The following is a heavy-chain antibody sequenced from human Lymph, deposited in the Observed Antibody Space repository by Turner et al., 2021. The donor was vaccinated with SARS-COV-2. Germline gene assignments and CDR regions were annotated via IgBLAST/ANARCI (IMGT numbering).Heavy chain of an antibody. CDR3: ARGRLDSFGGGYYSWFDP. D-gene: IGHD1-26*01. J-gene: IGHJ5*02. CDR2: IITILGIA. V-gene: IGHV1-69*04. CDR1: GSTFSSYA. Sequence: QVQLVQAGAEVKKPGSSVKVSCKASGSTFSSYAINGVRQAPGQGLEWMGRIITILGIANYEQKFQGRVTITADKYASTAYMELSSLRSEDTAVYYCARGRLDSFGGGYYSWFDPWGQGTLVTVSS.